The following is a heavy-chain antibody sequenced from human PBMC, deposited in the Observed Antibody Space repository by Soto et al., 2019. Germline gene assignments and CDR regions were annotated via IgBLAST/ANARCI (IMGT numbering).Heavy chain of an antibody. CDR1: GGTFSSYA. CDR2: IIPIFGTA. V-gene: IGHV1-69*06. D-gene: IGHD2-8*01. CDR3: ARESGYCTNGVCYTTYYYYYGMDV. J-gene: IGHJ6*02. Sequence: QVQLVQSGAEVKKPGSSVKVSCKASGGTFSSYAISWVRQAPGQGLEWMGGIIPIFGTANYAQEFQGRVPITADKSTSTAYMELSSLRSEDTAVYYCARESGYCTNGVCYTTYYYYYGMDVWGQGTTVTVSS.